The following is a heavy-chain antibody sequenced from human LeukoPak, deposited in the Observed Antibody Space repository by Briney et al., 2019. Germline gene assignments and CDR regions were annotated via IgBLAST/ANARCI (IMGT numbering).Heavy chain of an antibody. J-gene: IGHJ4*02. CDR3: AIGGYSYGGEGFDY. CDR1: GGTFSSYA. Sequence: SVNVSFKASGGTFSSYAISWVRQAPGQGLEWMGGIIPIFGTANYAQKFQGRVTITADESTSTAYMELSSLRSEDTAVYYCAIGGYSYGGEGFDYWGQGTLVTVSS. CDR2: IIPIFGTA. V-gene: IGHV1-69*01. D-gene: IGHD5-18*01.